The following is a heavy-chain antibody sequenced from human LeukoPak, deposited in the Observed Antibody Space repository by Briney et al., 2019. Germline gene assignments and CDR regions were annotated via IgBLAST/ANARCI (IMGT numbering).Heavy chain of an antibody. J-gene: IGHJ1*01. Sequence: SETLSLTCTVSGGSIRSSYYYWGWIRQPPGKGLEWIGSIYDSGSTYYNPSLKSRVTISVDTSKNQFSLKLSSVTAADTAVYYCARGGGPRAEYFQHWGQGTLVTVSS. V-gene: IGHV4-39*01. CDR2: IYDSGST. CDR3: ARGGGPRAEYFQH. CDR1: GGSIRSSYYY.